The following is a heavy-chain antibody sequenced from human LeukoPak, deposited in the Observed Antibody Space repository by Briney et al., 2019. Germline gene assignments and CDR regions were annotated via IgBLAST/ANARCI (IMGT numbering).Heavy chain of an antibody. D-gene: IGHD2-15*01. Sequence: PSETLSLTCTVSGGSISSYYWSWIRQPPGKGLEWIGYIYYSGSTNYNPFLKSRVTISVDTSKNQFSLKLSSVTAADTAVYYCARAHRLVLHYFDSWGQGTLVTVSS. CDR1: GGSISSYY. J-gene: IGHJ4*02. V-gene: IGHV4-59*01. CDR3: ARAHRLVLHYFDS. CDR2: IYYSGST.